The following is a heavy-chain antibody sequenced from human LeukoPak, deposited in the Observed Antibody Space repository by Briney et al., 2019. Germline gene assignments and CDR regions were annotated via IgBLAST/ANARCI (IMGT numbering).Heavy chain of an antibody. CDR2: MNPNSGNT. CDR3: ARAPMKGWLGPYYYYYMDV. D-gene: IGHD6-19*01. CDR1: GYTFTSYD. J-gene: IGHJ6*03. Sequence: ASVKVSCKASGYTFTSYDINWVRQATGQGLEWMGWMNPNSGNTGYAQKFQGRVTMTRNTPISTAYMELSSLRSEDTAVYYCARAPMKGWLGPYYYYYMDVWGKGTTVTVSS. V-gene: IGHV1-8*01.